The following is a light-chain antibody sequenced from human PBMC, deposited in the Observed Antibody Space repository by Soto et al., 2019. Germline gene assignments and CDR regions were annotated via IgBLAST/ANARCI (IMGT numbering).Light chain of an antibody. Sequence: EIVLTQSPGTLSLSPGERATLSCRASQSVSYYLAWYQQKPGQAPRLLIYGASSRATGIPARFSGSRSGTDFTLTISSLEPEDFAVYFCHQRNKFGQGTRLEIK. CDR2: GAS. CDR1: QSVSYY. V-gene: IGKV3-11*01. J-gene: IGKJ5*01. CDR3: HQRNK.